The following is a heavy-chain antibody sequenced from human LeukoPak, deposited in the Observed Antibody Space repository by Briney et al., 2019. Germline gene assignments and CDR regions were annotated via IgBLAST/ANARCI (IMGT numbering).Heavy chain of an antibody. CDR3: AKSDSSGWYYYYYGMDV. J-gene: IGHJ6*02. CDR2: ISGSGGST. V-gene: IGHV3-23*01. CDR1: GFTFSSYA. D-gene: IGHD6-19*01. Sequence: GGSLRLSCAASGFTFSSYAMSWVRQAPGKGLEWVSAISGSGGSTYYADSVKGRFTISRDNSKNTLYLQMNSLRAEVTAVYYCAKSDSSGWYYYYYGMDVWGQGTTVTVSS.